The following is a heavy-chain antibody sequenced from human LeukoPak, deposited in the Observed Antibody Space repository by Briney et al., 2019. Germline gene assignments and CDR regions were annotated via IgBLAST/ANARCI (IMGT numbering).Heavy chain of an antibody. V-gene: IGHV4-4*02. CDR3: ASRYSSGWYSYYYYYGMDV. CDR1: GFTFSSYG. Sequence: GSLRLSCAASGFTFSSYGMHWVRQAPGKGLEWIGEIYHSGSTNYNPSLKSRVTISVDKSKNQFSLKLSSVTAADTAVYYCASRYSSGWYSYYYYYGMDVWGQGTTVTVSS. CDR2: IYHSGST. D-gene: IGHD6-19*01. J-gene: IGHJ6*02.